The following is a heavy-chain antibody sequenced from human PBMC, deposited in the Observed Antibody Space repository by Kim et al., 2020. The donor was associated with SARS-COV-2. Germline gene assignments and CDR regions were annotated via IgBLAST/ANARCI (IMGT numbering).Heavy chain of an antibody. Sequence: GGSLRLSCAASGFTFSTYSMNWVRQAPGKGLEWVSYITSSSSSIYYADSVKGRFTISRDNAKNSLYLQMNSLRDEDTAVYYCARPGRISGWYFRYWGQGTLVTVSS. CDR1: GFTFSTYS. J-gene: IGHJ4*02. CDR3: ARPGRISGWYFRY. D-gene: IGHD6-19*01. V-gene: IGHV3-48*02. CDR2: ITSSSSSI.